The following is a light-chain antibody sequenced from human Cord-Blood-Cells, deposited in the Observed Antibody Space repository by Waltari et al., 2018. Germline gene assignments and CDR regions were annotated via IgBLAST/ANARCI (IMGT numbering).Light chain of an antibody. CDR2: DAS. V-gene: IGKV1-5*01. J-gene: IGKJ1*01. CDR3: QQYNSYWT. Sequence: DIQMTQSPSTLSASVGDRVTITCRASQSISSWLAWYQQKPGKAPKLLIYDASSLESGVPSRISSSGSGTEFTPTSSSLQPDDVATYYCQQYNSYWTFGQGTKVEIK. CDR1: QSISSW.